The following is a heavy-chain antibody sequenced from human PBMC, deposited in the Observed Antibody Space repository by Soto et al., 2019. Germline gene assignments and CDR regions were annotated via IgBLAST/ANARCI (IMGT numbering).Heavy chain of an antibody. D-gene: IGHD4-17*01. CDR2: ISSSGGST. V-gene: IGHV3-11*04. Sequence: GGSLRLSCAASGFSFSDYYMSWIRQAPGKGLEWVSAISSSGGSTYYADSVKGRFTIPRDNSKNTLYLQMNSLRAEDTAVYYCARAYGDSFDYWGQGTLVTASS. CDR3: ARAYGDSFDY. CDR1: GFSFSDYY. J-gene: IGHJ4*02.